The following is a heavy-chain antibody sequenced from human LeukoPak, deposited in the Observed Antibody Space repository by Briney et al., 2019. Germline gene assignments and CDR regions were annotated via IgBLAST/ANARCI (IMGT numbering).Heavy chain of an antibody. CDR3: ARAIAARSTFDY. CDR2: ISSSSSYI. J-gene: IGHJ4*02. Sequence: GGSLRLSCAASGSTFSSYSMNWVRQAPGKGLEWVSSISSSSSYIYYADSVKGRFTISRDNAKNSLYLQMNSLRAEDTAVYYCARAIAARSTFDYWGQGTLVTVSS. V-gene: IGHV3-21*01. D-gene: IGHD6-6*01. CDR1: GSTFSSYS.